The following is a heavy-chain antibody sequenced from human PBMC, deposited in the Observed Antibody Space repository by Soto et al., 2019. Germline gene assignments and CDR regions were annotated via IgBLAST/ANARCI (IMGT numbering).Heavy chain of an antibody. D-gene: IGHD2-2*01. Sequence: GASVKVSCKASGFTFSAYYIDWVRQAPGQGLGWIGWIDPNSGGTNNAQKFQGRVTMTRDTSTSTVYMELSALISDDTAVYFCARSLLDEYSSSWRSAYYGMDVWGQGTTVTVSS. CDR2: IDPNSGGT. CDR1: GFTFSAYY. J-gene: IGHJ6*02. CDR3: ARSLLDEYSSSWRSAYYGMDV. V-gene: IGHV1-2*02.